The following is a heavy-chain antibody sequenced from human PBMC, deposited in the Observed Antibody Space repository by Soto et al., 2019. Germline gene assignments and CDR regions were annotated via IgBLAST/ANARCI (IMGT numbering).Heavy chain of an antibody. CDR3: AKGSKRDFWSGSTDCYFDL. V-gene: IGHV1-2*04. J-gene: IGHJ2*01. D-gene: IGHD3-3*01. CDR1: GYTFTGYY. CDR2: INPNSGGT. Sequence: ASVKVSCKASGYTFTGYYMHWVRQAPGQGLEWMGWINPNSGGTNYAQKFQGWVTMTRDTSTSTVYMELSSLRSEDTAVYYCAKGSKRDFWSGSTDCYFDLWGRGTLVTVSS.